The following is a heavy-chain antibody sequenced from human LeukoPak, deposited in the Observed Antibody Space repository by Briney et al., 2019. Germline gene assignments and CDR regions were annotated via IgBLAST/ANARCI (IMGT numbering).Heavy chain of an antibody. J-gene: IGHJ1*01. CDR3: VCYDNAAEYFHY. CDR2: IWYDGSNK. Sequence: GRSLRLSCAASGFTFSSYGMHWVRQAPGKGLEWVAVIWYDGSNKYYADSVKGRFTISRDNSKNTLYLQMNSLRAEDTALYYCVCYDNAAEYFHYWGQGTLVTVSS. V-gene: IGHV3-33*01. D-gene: IGHD3-22*01. CDR1: GFTFSSYG.